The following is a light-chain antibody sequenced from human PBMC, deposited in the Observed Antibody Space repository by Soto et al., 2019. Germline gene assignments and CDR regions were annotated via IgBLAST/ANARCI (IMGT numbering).Light chain of an antibody. Sequence: EIVLTQSPATLSLSPGERATLSCRASQSVSSYLAWFQQKPGRAPRLLIYDASNRATGIAARFSGSGSGADFTLTISSLEPEDSAVYYCHQRANSWTFGPGTKVEIK. V-gene: IGKV3-11*01. J-gene: IGKJ1*01. CDR1: QSVSSY. CDR2: DAS. CDR3: HQRANSWT.